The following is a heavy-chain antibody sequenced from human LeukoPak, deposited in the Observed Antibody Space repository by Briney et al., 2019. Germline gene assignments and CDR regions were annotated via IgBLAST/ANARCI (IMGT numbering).Heavy chain of an antibody. CDR2: INHSGST. CDR3: RGYCSSTSCLPQARYYYYYYMDV. V-gene: IGHV4-34*01. CDR1: GGSIRNYY. J-gene: IGHJ6*03. Sequence: PSETLSLTCTVSGGSIRNYYLSWIRQPPGQGLEWIGEINHSGSTNYNPSLKSRVTISVDTSKNQFSLKLSSVTAADTAVYYCRGYCSSTSCLPQARYYYYYYMDVWGKGTTVTVSS. D-gene: IGHD2-2*01.